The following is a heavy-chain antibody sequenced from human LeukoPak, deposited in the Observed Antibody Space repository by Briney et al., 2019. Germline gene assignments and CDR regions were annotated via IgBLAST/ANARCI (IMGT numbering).Heavy chain of an antibody. CDR2: INPNSGGT. J-gene: IGHJ4*02. Sequence: ASVKVSCKASGYTFTAYYMHWVRQAPGQGLEWMGWINPNSGGTNYAQKFQGRVTMTRDTSISTAYMELSRLRSDDTAVYYCARDLGGYDSYFDYWGQGTPVTVSS. CDR3: ARDLGGYDSYFDY. CDR1: GYTFTAYY. D-gene: IGHD5-12*01. V-gene: IGHV1-2*02.